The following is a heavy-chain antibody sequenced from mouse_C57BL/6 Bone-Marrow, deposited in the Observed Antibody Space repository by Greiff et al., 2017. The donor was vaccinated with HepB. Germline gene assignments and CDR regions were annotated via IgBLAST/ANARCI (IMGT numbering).Heavy chain of an antibody. CDR2: ISNGGGST. CDR3: ARTPLYYGSLFAY. V-gene: IGHV5-12*01. Sequence: EVMLVESGGGLVQPGGSLKLSCAASGFTFSDYYMYWVRQTPEKRLEWVAYISNGGGSTYYPDTVKGRFTISRDNAKNTLYLQMSRLKSEDTAMYYCARTPLYYGSLFAYWGQGTLVTVSA. D-gene: IGHD1-1*01. J-gene: IGHJ3*01. CDR1: GFTFSDYY.